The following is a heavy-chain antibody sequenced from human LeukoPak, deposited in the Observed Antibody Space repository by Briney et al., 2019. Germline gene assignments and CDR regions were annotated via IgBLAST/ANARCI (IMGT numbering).Heavy chain of an antibody. CDR1: GDSVSSNSAA. V-gene: IGHV6-1*01. CDR3: ARDLSYSSGWYCVFTYFDL. J-gene: IGHJ2*01. Sequence: SQTLSLTCAISGDSVSSNSAAWNWIRQSPSRGLEWLGRTYYRSKWYNDYAVSVKSRITINPDTSKNQFSVQLNSVTPEDTAVYYCARDLSYSSGWYCVFTYFDLWGRGTLVTVSS. CDR2: TYYRSKWYN. D-gene: IGHD6-19*01.